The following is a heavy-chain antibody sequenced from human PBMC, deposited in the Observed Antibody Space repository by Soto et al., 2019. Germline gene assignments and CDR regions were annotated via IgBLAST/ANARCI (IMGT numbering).Heavy chain of an antibody. Sequence: QVQLQESGPGLVKPSQTLSLTCTVSGGSISSGGYYWSWIRQHPGKGLEWIGYIYYSGSTYYNPSLNSRVTTSVDTSKNQFSLKLSSVTAADTAVYYCAASCVGCGGFNYYGMDVWGQGTTVTVSS. CDR1: GGSISSGGYY. CDR2: IYYSGST. J-gene: IGHJ6*02. CDR3: AASCVGCGGFNYYGMDV. V-gene: IGHV4-31*03. D-gene: IGHD2-21*01.